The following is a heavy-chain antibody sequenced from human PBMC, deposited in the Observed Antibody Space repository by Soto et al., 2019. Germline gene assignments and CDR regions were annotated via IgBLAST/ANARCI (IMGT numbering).Heavy chain of an antibody. CDR1: GGTFSSYA. J-gene: IGHJ3*02. Sequence: SVKVSCKASGGTFSSYANSWVSQAPGQGLEWMGGIIHIFGTANYAQKFQGRVTITADESTSSAYMELSSLRSEDTAVYYCARQGVVIRRDAFDIWGQGTMVTVSS. D-gene: IGHD3-3*01. CDR3: ARQGVVIRRDAFDI. V-gene: IGHV1-69*13. CDR2: IIHIFGTA.